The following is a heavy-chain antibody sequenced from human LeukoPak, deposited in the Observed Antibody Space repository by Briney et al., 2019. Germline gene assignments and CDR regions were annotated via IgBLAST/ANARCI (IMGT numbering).Heavy chain of an antibody. CDR2: IGTDGYS. CDR1: GFTFSTYE. J-gene: IGHJ4*02. CDR3: ARGTIGGNPASAY. V-gene: IGHV3-21*06. Sequence: GGSPRLSCAASGFTFSTYEMNWVRQGPGKGLEWVSSIGTDGYSYSAVSVKGRYTISRDNAKSTLYLPMDSLTVEDTALYYCARGTIGGNPASAYWGQGTLVTVSS. D-gene: IGHD4-23*01.